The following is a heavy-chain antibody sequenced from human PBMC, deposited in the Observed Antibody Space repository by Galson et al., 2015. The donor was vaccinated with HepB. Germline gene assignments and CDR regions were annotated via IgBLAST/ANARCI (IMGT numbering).Heavy chain of an antibody. Sequence: SVKVSCKASGYTFTSHHVHWLRQAPGQGLEWMGIINPASAKTSYSQRFQGRFTVARDTSTSTVYMELTSLTSEDTAIYYCARGPYYDCVWGTYQDYWGQGALVTVSS. CDR2: INPASAKT. D-gene: IGHD3-16*02. J-gene: IGHJ4*02. V-gene: IGHV1-46*01. CDR3: ARGPYYDCVWGTYQDY. CDR1: GYTFTSHH.